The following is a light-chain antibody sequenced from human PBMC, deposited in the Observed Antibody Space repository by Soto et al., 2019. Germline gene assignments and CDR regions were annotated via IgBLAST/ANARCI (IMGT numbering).Light chain of an antibody. Sequence: SALTQPASVSGSPGQSITISCTGTSSDVGGYNYVSWYQQHPGKAPKLMIYDVSNRPSGVSNRFSGSKSGNTASLTISGLQAEEEADYYCTSYTGSSTHVFGTGTKLTVL. J-gene: IGLJ1*01. CDR1: SSDVGGYNY. V-gene: IGLV2-14*01. CDR3: TSYTGSSTHV. CDR2: DVS.